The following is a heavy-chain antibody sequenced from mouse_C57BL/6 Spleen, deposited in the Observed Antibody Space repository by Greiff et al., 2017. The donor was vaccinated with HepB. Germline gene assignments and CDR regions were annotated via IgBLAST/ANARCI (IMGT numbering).Heavy chain of an antibody. CDR2: INYDGSST. CDR1: GFTFSDYY. J-gene: IGHJ2*01. V-gene: IGHV5-16*01. CDR3: ARSYGSSSFDY. D-gene: IGHD1-1*01. Sequence: DVKLVESEGGLVQPGRSMKLSCTASGFTFSDYYMAWVRQVPEKGLEWVANINYDGSSTYYLDSLKSRFIISRDNAKNILYLQMSSLKSEDTATYYCARSYGSSSFDYWGQGTTLTVSS.